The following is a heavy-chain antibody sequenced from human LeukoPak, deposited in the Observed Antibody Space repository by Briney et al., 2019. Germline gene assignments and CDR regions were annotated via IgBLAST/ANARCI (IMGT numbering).Heavy chain of an antibody. CDR2: IGGSGSPI. CDR1: GFTFSSYE. D-gene: IGHD2/OR15-2a*01. V-gene: IGHV3-48*03. CDR3: ARGTFYCAY. Sequence: PGGSLRLSCAASGFTFSSYEMNWVRQAPGKGLEWVSYIGGSGSPIYYADSVNGRFTISRDNAKNSLYLQMNSLRAEDTAVYYCARGTFYCAYWGQGNLVTVSS. J-gene: IGHJ4*02.